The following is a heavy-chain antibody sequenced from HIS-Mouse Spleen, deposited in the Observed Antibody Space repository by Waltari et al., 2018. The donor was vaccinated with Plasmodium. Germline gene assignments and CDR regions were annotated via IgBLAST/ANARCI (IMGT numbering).Heavy chain of an antibody. Sequence: EVQLVESGGGLVQPGGSLRLSCAASGFTFSSYWMSWVRQAPGRGLEWVANIKQDGSWKYYVESVKGRFTISRDNAKNSLYLQMNSLRAEDTAVYYCASSWYWYFDLWGRGTLVTVSS. CDR3: ASSWYWYFDL. J-gene: IGHJ2*01. V-gene: IGHV3-7*01. CDR2: IKQDGSWK. D-gene: IGHD6-13*01. CDR1: GFTFSSYW.